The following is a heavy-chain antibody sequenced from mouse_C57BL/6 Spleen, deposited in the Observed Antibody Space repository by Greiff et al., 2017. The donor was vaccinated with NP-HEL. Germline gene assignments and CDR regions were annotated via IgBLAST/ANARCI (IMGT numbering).Heavy chain of an antibody. V-gene: IGHV7-1*01. Sequence: EVNLVESGGGLVQSGRSLRLSCATSGFTFSDFYMEWVRQAPGKGLEWIAASRNKANDYTTEYSASVKGRFIVSRDTSQSILYLQMNALRAEDTAIYYGARDSYGYDVRYAMDYRGQGTSVTVSS. CDR2: SRNKANDYTT. CDR1: GFTFSDFY. J-gene: IGHJ4*01. D-gene: IGHD2-2*01. CDR3: ARDSYGYDVRYAMDY.